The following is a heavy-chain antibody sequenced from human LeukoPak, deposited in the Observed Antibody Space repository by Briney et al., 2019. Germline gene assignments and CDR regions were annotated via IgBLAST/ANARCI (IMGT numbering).Heavy chain of an antibody. CDR2: INHSGST. CDR3: ARVSMVRGVIIVDYYYGMDV. CDR1: GGSFSGYY. V-gene: IGHV4-34*01. J-gene: IGHJ6*02. Sequence: SETLSLTCAVYGGSFSGYYWSWIRQPPGKGLEWIGEINHSGSTNYNPSLKSRVTISVDTSKNQFSLKLSSVTAADTAVYYCARVSMVRGVIIVDYYYGMDVWGQGTTVTVSS. D-gene: IGHD3-10*01.